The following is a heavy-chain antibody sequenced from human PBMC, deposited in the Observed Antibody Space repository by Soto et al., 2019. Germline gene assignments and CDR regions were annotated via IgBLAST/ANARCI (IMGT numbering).Heavy chain of an antibody. CDR1: GGSISSSSYY. CDR2: IYYSGST. V-gene: IGHV4-39*01. J-gene: IGHJ6*02. Sequence: NPSETLSLTCTVSGGSISSSSYYWGWIRQPPGKGLEWIGSIYYSGSTYYNPSLKSRVTISVDTSKNQFSLKLSSVTAADTAVYYCARLVVVITSRLYYYYYGMDVWGQGTTVTVSS. D-gene: IGHD3-22*01. CDR3: ARLVVVITSRLYYYYYGMDV.